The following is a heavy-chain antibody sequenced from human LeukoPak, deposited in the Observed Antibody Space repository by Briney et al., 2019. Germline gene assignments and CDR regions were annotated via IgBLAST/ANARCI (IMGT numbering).Heavy chain of an antibody. Sequence: GAPVKVFCKASGYTFTEYYLHWARQAPGQGLERMGWINPKSGGTSYAQKFQGRVTMTRDTSISTAYMELSGLSFDDTAMYYCARVGTTHYWGQGTLVTVSS. CDR3: ARVGTTHY. J-gene: IGHJ4*02. D-gene: IGHD1/OR15-1a*01. V-gene: IGHV1-2*02. CDR2: INPKSGGT. CDR1: GYTFTEYY.